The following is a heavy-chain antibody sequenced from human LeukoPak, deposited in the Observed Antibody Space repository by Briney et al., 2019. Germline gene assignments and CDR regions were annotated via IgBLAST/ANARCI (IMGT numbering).Heavy chain of an antibody. CDR2: ISYDGSNK. Sequence: GGSLRLSCVASGFTFRINAMSWVRQAPGKGLEWVAVISYDGSNKYYADSVKGRFTISRDNSKNTLYLKMNSLRAEDTGIYYCARGTSAGGPISPFDFWGQGTVVTVSS. CDR1: GFTFRINA. J-gene: IGHJ4*02. V-gene: IGHV3-30-3*01. D-gene: IGHD6-13*01. CDR3: ARGTSAGGPISPFDF.